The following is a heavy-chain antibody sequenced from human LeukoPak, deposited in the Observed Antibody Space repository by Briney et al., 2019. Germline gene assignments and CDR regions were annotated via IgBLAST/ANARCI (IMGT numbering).Heavy chain of an antibody. D-gene: IGHD1-1*01. Sequence: SETLSLTCTVSGGSISSTFYHWGWIRQPPGKGLEWIGSLYYSGTTYYNPSLKSRVTISVDTSKNQFSLKLSSVTAADTAVYYCARLDSATDDDYWGQGTLVTVSS. CDR1: GGSISSTFYH. J-gene: IGHJ4*02. V-gene: IGHV4-39*01. CDR3: ARLDSATDDDY. CDR2: LYYSGTT.